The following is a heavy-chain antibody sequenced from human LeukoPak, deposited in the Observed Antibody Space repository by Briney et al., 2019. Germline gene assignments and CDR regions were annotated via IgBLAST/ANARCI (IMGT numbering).Heavy chain of an antibody. J-gene: IGHJ6*02. CDR1: GFTVGDFA. CDR3: TRDHKGYGDYWIYYYYYGMDV. Sequence: GGSLRLSCTASGFTVGDFAMSWVRQAPGTGLEWVSFIRSKAYGGTTEYAASVKGRFTISRDDSKSINYLQMDYLKTEDTAVYYCTRDHKGYGDYWIYYYYYGMDVWGQGTTVTVSS. CDR2: IRSKAYGGTT. D-gene: IGHD4-17*01. V-gene: IGHV3-49*04.